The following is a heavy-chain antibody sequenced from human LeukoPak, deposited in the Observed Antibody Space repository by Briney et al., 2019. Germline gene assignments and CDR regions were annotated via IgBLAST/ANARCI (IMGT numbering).Heavy chain of an antibody. CDR1: GGTFSSYA. Sequence: GSSVKVSCKASGGTFSSYAISWVRQAPGQGLEWMGGIIPIFGTANYAQKFQGRVTITADESTSTAYMELSSLRSEDTAVYYCASAYYYDSSGPLRLVRYYFGYWGQGTLVTVSS. V-gene: IGHV1-69*01. J-gene: IGHJ4*02. CDR3: ASAYYYDSSGPLRLVRYYFGY. CDR2: IIPIFGTA. D-gene: IGHD3-22*01.